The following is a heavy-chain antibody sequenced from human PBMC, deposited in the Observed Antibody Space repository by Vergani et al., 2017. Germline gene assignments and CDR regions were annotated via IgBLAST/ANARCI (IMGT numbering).Heavy chain of an antibody. D-gene: IGHD6-6*01. Sequence: QVQLVESGGGVVQPGGSLRLSCVASGFTLNTYAIHRVRQAPGKGLEWTAVISYNGNNKYYADSVKGRFTISRDNSKNTLYLQMNSLRPEDTAVYYCARDHKAARLDWYFNLWGRGTLVTVS. CDR2: ISYNGNNK. CDR3: ARDHKAARLDWYFNL. J-gene: IGHJ2*01. V-gene: IGHV3-30-3*01. CDR1: GFTLNTYA.